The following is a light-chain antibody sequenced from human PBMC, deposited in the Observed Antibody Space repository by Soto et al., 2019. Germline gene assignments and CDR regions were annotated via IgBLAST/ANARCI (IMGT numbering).Light chain of an antibody. CDR3: QQYGDSPWT. CDR2: RAA. V-gene: IGKV3-20*01. J-gene: IGKJ1*01. Sequence: EIVLTQSPGTLSLSPGERATLSCRASPSVRNSHLAWYQQKPGQPPRLLISRAASRAPGIPDRFSGSGSGTGFTLSISKLEPEDSALYYCQQYGDSPWTFGLGTKVDIK. CDR1: PSVRNSH.